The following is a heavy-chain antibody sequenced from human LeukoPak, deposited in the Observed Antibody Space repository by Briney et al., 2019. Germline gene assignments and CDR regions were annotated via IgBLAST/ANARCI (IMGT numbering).Heavy chain of an antibody. CDR2: INSDGSST. Sequence: GGSLRLSCAASGFTFTTHWMHWVRQAPGKGLVWVSGINSDGSSTTYADSVKGRFTISRDNAKNTLYLQMNSLRDEDTAVYHCARSSGWYDYWGQGTLVTVSS. CDR1: GFTFTTHW. J-gene: IGHJ4*02. D-gene: IGHD6-19*01. V-gene: IGHV3-74*01. CDR3: ARSSGWYDY.